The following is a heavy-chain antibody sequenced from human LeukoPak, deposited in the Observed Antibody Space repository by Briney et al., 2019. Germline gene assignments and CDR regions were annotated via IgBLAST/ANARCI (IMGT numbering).Heavy chain of an antibody. CDR3: ARTYYYGSGSYYENWFDP. D-gene: IGHD3-10*01. CDR1: GYTFTSYG. J-gene: IGHJ5*02. CDR2: ISASNGNT. Sequence: ASVTVSCTASGYTFTSYGISWVRQAPGQGLEWMGWISASNGNTNYAQKLQGRVNMTTDTSTSTAYMELRSLRSDDTAVYYCARTYYYGSGSYYENWFDPWGQGTLVTVSS. V-gene: IGHV1-18*01.